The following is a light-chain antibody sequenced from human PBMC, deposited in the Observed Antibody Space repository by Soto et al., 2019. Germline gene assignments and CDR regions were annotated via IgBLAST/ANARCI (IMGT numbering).Light chain of an antibody. CDR2: DVN. CDR3: TYYTGSAPFYV. J-gene: IGLJ1*01. CDR1: TTDVDGYDY. V-gene: IGLV2-14*03. Sequence: QSVLTQPASVSGSPGQSITISCTGATTDVDGYDYVSWYQQHPGQAPKLMIFDVNNRPSGVSGRFSGSKSGDTASLTISGLQAEDDGDYYCTYYTGSAPFYVFGSGTKVTVL.